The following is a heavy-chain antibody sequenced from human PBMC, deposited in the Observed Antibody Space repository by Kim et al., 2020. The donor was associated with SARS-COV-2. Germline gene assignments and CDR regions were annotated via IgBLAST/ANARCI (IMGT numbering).Heavy chain of an antibody. CDR3: AREYSSSWYVYYYYGMDV. Sequence: LSLTCAASGFTFSSYWMSWVRQAPGKGLEWVANIKQDGSEKYYVDSVKGRFTISRDNAKNSLYLQMNSLRAEDTAVYYCAREYSSSWYVYYYYGMDVWGQGTTVTVSS. V-gene: IGHV3-7*03. CDR2: IKQDGSEK. J-gene: IGHJ6*02. CDR1: GFTFSSYW. D-gene: IGHD6-13*01.